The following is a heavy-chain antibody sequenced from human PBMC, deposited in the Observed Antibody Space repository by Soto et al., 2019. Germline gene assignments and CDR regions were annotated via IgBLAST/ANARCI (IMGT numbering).Heavy chain of an antibody. Sequence: QVQLQESGPGLVKPSQTLSLTGTVSGASISSGGYYWSWIRQHPGKGLEWMGYIYYSGSTYYNTSLKSRVTISVDTPKNQFSLTLSSVTAADTAVYYCAIEHSSSGSFDYWGQGTLVTVSS. V-gene: IGHV4-31*03. D-gene: IGHD6-6*01. CDR1: GASISSGGYY. CDR2: IYYSGST. CDR3: AIEHSSSGSFDY. J-gene: IGHJ4*02.